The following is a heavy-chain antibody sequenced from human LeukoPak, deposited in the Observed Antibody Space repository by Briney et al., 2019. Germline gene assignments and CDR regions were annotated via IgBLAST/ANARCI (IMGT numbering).Heavy chain of an antibody. V-gene: IGHV3-30-3*01. D-gene: IGHD6-13*01. CDR3: AREGDPRYSSSWYRAPDDY. CDR2: ISYDGSNK. Sequence: AGESLRLSCAASGFTFSSYAMHWVRQAPGKGLEWVAVISYDGSNKYYADSVKGRFTISRDNSKNTLYLQMNSLRAEDTAVYCCAREGDPRYSSSWYRAPDDYWGQGTLVTVSS. J-gene: IGHJ4*02. CDR1: GFTFSSYA.